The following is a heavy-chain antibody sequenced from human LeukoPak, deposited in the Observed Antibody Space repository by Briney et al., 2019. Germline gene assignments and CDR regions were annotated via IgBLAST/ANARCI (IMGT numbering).Heavy chain of an antibody. D-gene: IGHD6-13*01. Sequence: SETLSLTCTVSGGSFSSYYWSWIRQPAGKGLEWIGRIYTSGSTNYNPALKSRVTMSVDTSKNQFSLKLSSVTTADTAVYYCARDKYSSSWYGFDIWGQGTMVTVSS. CDR1: GGSFSSYY. J-gene: IGHJ3*02. V-gene: IGHV4-4*07. CDR3: ARDKYSSSWYGFDI. CDR2: IYTSGST.